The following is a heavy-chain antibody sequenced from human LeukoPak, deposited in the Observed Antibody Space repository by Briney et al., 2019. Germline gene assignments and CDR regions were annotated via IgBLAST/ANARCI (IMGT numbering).Heavy chain of an antibody. Sequence: GGSLRLSCAASGFTFSSYSMNWFRQAPEKGLEWVSSISSSNSYIYYADSVKGRFTISRDNAKNSLYLQMNSLRAEDTAVYYCARDGIVGATAFDYWGQGTLVTVSS. D-gene: IGHD1-26*01. CDR3: ARDGIVGATAFDY. J-gene: IGHJ4*02. CDR1: GFTFSSYS. CDR2: ISSSNSYI. V-gene: IGHV3-21*01.